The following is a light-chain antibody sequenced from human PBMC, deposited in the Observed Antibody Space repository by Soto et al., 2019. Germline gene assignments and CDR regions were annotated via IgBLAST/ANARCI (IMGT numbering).Light chain of an antibody. V-gene: IGLV6-57*01. J-gene: IGLJ3*02. CDR3: QSYDSSHLNWV. CDR1: SGSIASNY. Sequence: NFMLTQPHSVSESPGKTVTISCTRSSGSIASNYVQWYQQRPGSSPTTVIYEDNQRPSGVPDRFSGSIDSSSNSASLTISGLKTEDEADYYCQSYDSSHLNWVFGGGTKLTVL. CDR2: EDN.